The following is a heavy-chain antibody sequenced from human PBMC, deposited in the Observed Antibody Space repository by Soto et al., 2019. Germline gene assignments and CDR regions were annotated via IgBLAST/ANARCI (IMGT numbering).Heavy chain of an antibody. Sequence: QVQLVQSGAEVTKPGASVKVSCKASGYNFTDYYMHWVRQAPGQRLEWMGWINPNSGTTNYAQKFQGWVTMTRDTSITTVYMEVSRLRSDDTAVYYCARVPRGVYYGMDVWGQGTTVTVSS. D-gene: IGHD3-10*01. CDR2: INPNSGTT. CDR1: GYNFTDYY. J-gene: IGHJ6*02. CDR3: ARVPRGVYYGMDV. V-gene: IGHV1-2*04.